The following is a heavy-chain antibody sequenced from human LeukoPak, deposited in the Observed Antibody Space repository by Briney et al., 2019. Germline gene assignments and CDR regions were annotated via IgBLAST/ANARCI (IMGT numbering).Heavy chain of an antibody. CDR3: ARDTYYYDSSGYYFSAEYFQH. D-gene: IGHD3-22*01. J-gene: IGHJ1*01. V-gene: IGHV3-48*04. CDR2: ISSRGSTI. CDR1: GFTFSSYG. Sequence: GGSLRLSCAASGFTFSSYGMHWVRQAPGKGLEWVSYISSRGSTIYYADSVKGRFTISRDNAKNSLYLQMNSLRAEDTAVYYCARDTYYYDSSGYYFSAEYFQHWGQGTLVTVSS.